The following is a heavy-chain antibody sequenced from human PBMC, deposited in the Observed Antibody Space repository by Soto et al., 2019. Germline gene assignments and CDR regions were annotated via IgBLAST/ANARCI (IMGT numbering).Heavy chain of an antibody. J-gene: IGHJ6*02. CDR1: GYSFTSYW. Sequence: GESLKISCKGSGYSFTSYWISWVRQMPGKGLEWMGRIDPSDSYTNYSPSFQGHVTISADKSISTAYLQWSSLKASDTAMYYCARRTSRSGWYPHGMDVWGQGTTVTVSS. D-gene: IGHD6-19*01. CDR2: IDPSDSYT. CDR3: ARRTSRSGWYPHGMDV. V-gene: IGHV5-10-1*01.